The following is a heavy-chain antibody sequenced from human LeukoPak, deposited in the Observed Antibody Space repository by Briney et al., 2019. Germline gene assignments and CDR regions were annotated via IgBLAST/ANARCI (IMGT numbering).Heavy chain of an antibody. CDR1: GFSFSSYA. CDR2: ISGSGGST. J-gene: IGHJ2*01. D-gene: IGHD2-21*02. CDR3: GRRPVNGVTAYWYFDL. V-gene: IGHV3-23*01. Sequence: GGSLRLSCAASGFSFSSYAMSWVRQAPGKGLEWVSTISGSGGSTHHVGSVKGRFTISRDNSKLTLYLQLNSLRADDTAVYYCGRRPVNGVTAYWYFDLWGRGTLVTVSS.